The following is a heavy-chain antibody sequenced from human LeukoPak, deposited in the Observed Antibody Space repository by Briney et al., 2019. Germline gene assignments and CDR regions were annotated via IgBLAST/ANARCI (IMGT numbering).Heavy chain of an antibody. CDR3: ARDPSRDIVLMVYADVYGMDV. CDR1: GGTFSSYA. CDR2: IIPTCGIA. J-gene: IGHJ6*02. Sequence: ASVKVSCKASGGTFSSYAISGVRQAPGQGLEWMGRIIPTCGIANYAQKFQGRVTITADKSTSTAYMELSSLRSEDTAVYYCARDPSRDIVLMVYADVYGMDVWGQGTTVTVSS. D-gene: IGHD2-8*01. V-gene: IGHV1-69*04.